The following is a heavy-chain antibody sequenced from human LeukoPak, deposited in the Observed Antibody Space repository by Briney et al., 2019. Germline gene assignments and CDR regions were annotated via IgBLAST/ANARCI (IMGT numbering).Heavy chain of an antibody. CDR1: GGTFSSYA. CDR2: IIPIFGTA. Sequence: GASVKVSCKASGGTFSSYAISWVRQAPGQGLEWMGGIIPIFGTANYAQKFQGRVTITADESTSTAYMELSSLRSEVTAVYYCARERSTPGYYYDSSGYSDAFDIWGQGTMVTVSS. J-gene: IGHJ3*02. D-gene: IGHD3-22*01. CDR3: ARERSTPGYYYDSSGYSDAFDI. V-gene: IGHV1-69*13.